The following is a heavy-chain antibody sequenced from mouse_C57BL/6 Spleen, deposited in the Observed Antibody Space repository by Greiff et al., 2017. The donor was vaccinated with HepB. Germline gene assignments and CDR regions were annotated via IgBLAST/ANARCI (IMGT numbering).Heavy chain of an antibody. Sequence: QVQLQQPGAELVKPGASVKLSCKASGYTFTSYWMHWVKQRPGRGLEWIGRIDPNSGGTTYNEKFKSKATLTVDKPSSTAYMQLSILTSEDSAVYYCARSGDYDEDYFDYWGQGTTLTVSS. V-gene: IGHV1-72*01. CDR1: GYTFTSYW. CDR3: ARSGDYDEDYFDY. D-gene: IGHD2-4*01. CDR2: IDPNSGGT. J-gene: IGHJ2*01.